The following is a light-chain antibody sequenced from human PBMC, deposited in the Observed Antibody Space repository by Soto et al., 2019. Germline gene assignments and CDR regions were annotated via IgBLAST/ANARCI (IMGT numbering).Light chain of an antibody. J-gene: IGKJ2*01. V-gene: IGKV1-39*01. Sequence: DIQVTQSPSSLSASVGDRVTVTCRASQSINNDLNWYNQKPGKAPKLLINAASSLQSGVPSRFSGSGSRTDFTLTISSLQPEDFATYYCQHSYRTPYTFGPGTKLEIK. CDR2: AAS. CDR3: QHSYRTPYT. CDR1: QSINND.